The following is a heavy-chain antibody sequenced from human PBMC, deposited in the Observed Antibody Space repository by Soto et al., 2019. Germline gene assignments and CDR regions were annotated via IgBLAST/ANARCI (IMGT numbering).Heavy chain of an antibody. CDR1: GGTFSSYA. J-gene: IGHJ4*02. D-gene: IGHD4-17*01. CDR3: ATGAPFDYGGISYYFDY. CDR2: IIPIFGTA. V-gene: IGHV1-69*13. Sequence: GASVKVSCKASGGTFSSYAISWVRQAPGQGLEWMGGIIPIFGTANYAQKFQGRVTITADESTSTAYMELSSLRSEDTAVYYCATGAPFDYGGISYYFDYWGQGTLVTVSS.